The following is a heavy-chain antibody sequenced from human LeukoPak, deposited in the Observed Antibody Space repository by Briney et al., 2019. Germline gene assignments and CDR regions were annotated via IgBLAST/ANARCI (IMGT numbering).Heavy chain of an antibody. V-gene: IGHV1-69*05. Sequence: SVEVSCKASGGTFSSYATSWVRQAPGQGLEWMGGIIPIFGTANYAQKFQGRVTITTDESTSTAYMELSSLRSEDTAVYYCARSSTSCCSYYFDYWGQGTLVTVSS. D-gene: IGHD2-2*01. CDR3: ARSSTSCCSYYFDY. J-gene: IGHJ4*02. CDR2: IIPIFGTA. CDR1: GGTFSSYA.